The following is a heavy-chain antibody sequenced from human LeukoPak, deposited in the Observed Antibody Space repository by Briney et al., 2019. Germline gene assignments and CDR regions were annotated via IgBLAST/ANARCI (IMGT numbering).Heavy chain of an antibody. J-gene: IGHJ4*02. CDR3: ARGRSGYYLY. D-gene: IGHD3-22*01. CDR1: GFTFSRFW. CDR2: IKEDGSEK. V-gene: IGHV3-7*01. Sequence: PRGSLRLSCAASGFTFSRFWMSWVRQVPGKGLEWVANIKEDGSEKYYVDSVKGRFTISRDNTKNSLYLQMDSLRPEDTAVYYCARGRSGYYLYWGQGTLVTVSS.